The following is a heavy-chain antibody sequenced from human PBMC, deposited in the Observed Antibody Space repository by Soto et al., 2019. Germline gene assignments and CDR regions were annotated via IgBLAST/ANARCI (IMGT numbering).Heavy chain of an antibody. J-gene: IGHJ3*02. CDR2: IYYSGST. D-gene: IGHD2-2*01. V-gene: IGHV4-59*01. CDR3: ARGPPLFCSSTSCPHFAFDI. CDR1: GGSISSYY. Sequence: PSETLSLTCTVSGGSISSYYWSWIRQPPGKGLEWIGYIYYSGSTNYNPSLKSRVTISVDTSKNQFSLKLSSVTAADTAVYFCARGPPLFCSSTSCPHFAFDIWGQGTMVTVSS.